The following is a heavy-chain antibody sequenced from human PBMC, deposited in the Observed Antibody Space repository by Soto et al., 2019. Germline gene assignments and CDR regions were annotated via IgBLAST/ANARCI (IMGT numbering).Heavy chain of an antibody. J-gene: IGHJ4*02. CDR2: IYTSGST. Sequence: SETLSLTCTVSGGSISSYYWSWIRQPAGKGLEWIGRIYTSGSTNYNPSLKSRVTISRDNAHNMVFLQMNSLTDEDSGIYFCARAGDWNYVQDFWGQGTLVTVSS. CDR3: ARAGDWNYVQDF. CDR1: GGSISSYY. V-gene: IGHV4-4*07. D-gene: IGHD1-7*01.